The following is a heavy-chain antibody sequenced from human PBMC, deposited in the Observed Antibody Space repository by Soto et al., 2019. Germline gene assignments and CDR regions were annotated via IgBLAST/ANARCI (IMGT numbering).Heavy chain of an antibody. CDR2: IVVGSGNT. Sequence: QMQLAQSGPEVKKPGTSVKVSCKASGFTFTSSAVQWVRQARGQRLEWIGWIVVGSGNTNYAQKCQERVTITRDMSTRPAYMELSRLRSEDTAVYYCAASRSMQWLLWGQGTLVTVSS. J-gene: IGHJ4*02. V-gene: IGHV1-58*01. CDR1: GFTFTSSA. CDR3: AASRSMQWLL. D-gene: IGHD6-19*01.